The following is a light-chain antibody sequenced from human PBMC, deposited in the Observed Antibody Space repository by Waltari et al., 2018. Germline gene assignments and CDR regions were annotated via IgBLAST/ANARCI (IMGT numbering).Light chain of an antibody. J-gene: IGKJ2*01. CDR2: DAS. Sequence: DFHMNHSLSSLSASVGNRVTITCQASQDISNYLNWYQQKPGKAPKLLIYDASNLETGVPSRFSGSGSGTDFTFTISSLQPEDIATYYCQQYDNLPLTFGHGTKLDIK. CDR1: QDISNY. V-gene: IGKV1-33*01. CDR3: QQYDNLPLT.